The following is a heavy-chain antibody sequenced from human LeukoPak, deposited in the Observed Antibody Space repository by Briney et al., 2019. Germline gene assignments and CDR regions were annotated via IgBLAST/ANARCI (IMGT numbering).Heavy chain of an antibody. CDR3: VGYIYGHTNPFDP. J-gene: IGHJ5*02. D-gene: IGHD5-18*01. CDR1: GYTFTSYY. CDR2: INPSGCST. V-gene: IGHV1-46*03. Sequence: VSVKVSCKASGYTFTSYYIHWVRQAPGQGLEWMGIINPSGCSTSYAQKFQGRVTMTRDMSTSTVYMELSSLRAEDTAVYYCVGYIYGHTNPFDPWGQGTLVTVSS.